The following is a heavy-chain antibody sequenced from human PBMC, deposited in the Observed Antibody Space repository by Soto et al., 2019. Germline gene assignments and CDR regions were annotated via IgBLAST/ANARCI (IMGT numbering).Heavy chain of an antibody. D-gene: IGHD1-1*01. Sequence: QVQLQESGPGLVKPSETLSLTCTVSGASISSYYWSWIRQPPGKGLEWIGYVYYSGSTNYNPSLKSRVTISVDTSKTQFSLKLSSVTAADTATYYWAIDTTPSLWGQGILVTVSS. V-gene: IGHV4-59*01. CDR3: AIDTTPSL. CDR2: VYYSGST. J-gene: IGHJ4*02. CDR1: GASISSYY.